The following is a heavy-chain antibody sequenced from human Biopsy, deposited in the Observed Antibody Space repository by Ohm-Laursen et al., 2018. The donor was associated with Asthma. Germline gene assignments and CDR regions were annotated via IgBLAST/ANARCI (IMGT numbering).Heavy chain of an antibody. CDR1: GYSLTDLS. Sequence: SVKVSCNISGYSLTDLSMYWVRQAPGQGLEWMGGHDHEEGGTVNARRFQGRVTMTEDTSTDTAYMELSSLSSDDTAVYYCASDFPKDYVRYNFQFWGQGTLVTVSS. V-gene: IGHV1-24*01. D-gene: IGHD4-17*01. J-gene: IGHJ4*02. CDR2: HDHEEGGT. CDR3: ASDFPKDYVRYNFQF.